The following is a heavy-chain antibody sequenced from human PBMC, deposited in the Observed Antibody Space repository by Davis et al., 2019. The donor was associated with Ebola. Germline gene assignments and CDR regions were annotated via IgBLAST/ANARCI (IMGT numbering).Heavy chain of an antibody. D-gene: IGHD3-10*01. J-gene: IGHJ4*02. CDR1: GYTFTSYD. CDR2: MNPNSGNT. CDR3: ARADMVRGVINWVEDY. V-gene: IGHV1-8*01. Sequence: ASVKVSCKASGYTFTSYDINWVRQATGQGLEWMGWMNPNSGNTGYAQKFQGRVTMTRDTSISTAYMELSRLRSDDTAVYYCARADMVRGVINWVEDYWGQGTLVTVSS.